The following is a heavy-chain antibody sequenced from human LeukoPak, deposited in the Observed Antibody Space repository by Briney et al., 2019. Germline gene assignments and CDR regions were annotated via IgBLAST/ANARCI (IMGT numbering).Heavy chain of an antibody. J-gene: IGHJ6*02. CDR3: ARVGGGTFIPNYYGMDV. V-gene: IGHV1-8*02. CDR1: GYTFTSYG. D-gene: IGHD2/OR15-2a*01. Sequence: ASVKVSCKASGYTFTSYGISWVRQAPGQGLEWMGWMNPNSGNTGYAQKFQGRVTMTRNTSISTAYMELSSLRSEDTAVYYCARVGGGTFIPNYYGMDVWGQGTTVTVSS. CDR2: MNPNSGNT.